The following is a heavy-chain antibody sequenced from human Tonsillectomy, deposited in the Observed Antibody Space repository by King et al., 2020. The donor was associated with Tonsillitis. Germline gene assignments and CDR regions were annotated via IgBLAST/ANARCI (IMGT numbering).Heavy chain of an antibody. Sequence: VQLVQSGGGLVKPGGSLRLSCAASGFTFSDYYMSGIRQAPGKGLEGVSYISSSNIYINYADSVKGRFTISRDNAKNSLYLQMNSLRAEDTAVYYCAREVPAATNWFDPWGQGTLVTVSS. CDR3: AREVPAATNWFDP. J-gene: IGHJ5*02. CDR2: ISSSNIYI. CDR1: GFTFSDYY. V-gene: IGHV3-11*05. D-gene: IGHD2-2*01.